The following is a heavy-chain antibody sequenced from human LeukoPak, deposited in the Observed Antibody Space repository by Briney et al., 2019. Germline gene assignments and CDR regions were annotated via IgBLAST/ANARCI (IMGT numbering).Heavy chain of an antibody. CDR2: MNPNSGNT. J-gene: IGHJ4*02. CDR1: GYTFTSYD. Sequence: ASVKASCKASGYTFTSYDINSVRQATGQGLEWMGWMNPNSGNTGYAQKFQGRVTMTRNTSISTAYMELSRLRSEDTAVYYCARVKNDFWSGYFYYWGQGTLVTVSS. D-gene: IGHD3-3*01. V-gene: IGHV1-8*01. CDR3: ARVKNDFWSGYFYY.